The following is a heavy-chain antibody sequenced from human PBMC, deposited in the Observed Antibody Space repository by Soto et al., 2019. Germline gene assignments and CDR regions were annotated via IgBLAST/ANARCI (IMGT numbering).Heavy chain of an antibody. Sequence: QKQLVESGGGVVQPGRSLRLSCAASGIPFSAAGMHWVRQAPGKGLEWVAMIWSDGSQEYYADSVKGRFTITRDNSKNMISLQMDILRAEDTAVYYCARDKGTTGLDTWGQGNMVTVSS. D-gene: IGHD4-17*01. V-gene: IGHV3-33*01. CDR2: IWSDGSQE. CDR1: GIPFSAAG. CDR3: ARDKGTTGLDT. J-gene: IGHJ5*02.